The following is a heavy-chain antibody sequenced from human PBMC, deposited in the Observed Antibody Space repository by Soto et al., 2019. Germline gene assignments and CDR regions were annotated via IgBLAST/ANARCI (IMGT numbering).Heavy chain of an antibody. CDR1: GGTFSSYA. V-gene: IGHV1-69*13. J-gene: IGHJ6*02. CDR3: ARDLWIAVADNYYYYGMDV. Sequence: SVKVSCKASGGTFSSYAISWVRQAPGQGLEWMGGIIPIFGTANYAQKFQGRVTITADESTSTAYVELSSLRSEDTAVYYCARDLWIAVADNYYYYGMDVWGQGTTVTVSS. CDR2: IIPIFGTA. D-gene: IGHD6-19*01.